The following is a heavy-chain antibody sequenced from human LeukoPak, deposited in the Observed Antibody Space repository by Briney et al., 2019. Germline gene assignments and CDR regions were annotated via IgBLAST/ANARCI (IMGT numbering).Heavy chain of an antibody. CDR1: GYPINNAYY. CDR2: LYHPGST. CDR3: ARQYDSYFYYYLDL. D-gene: IGHD2-2*01. J-gene: IGHJ6*03. V-gene: IGHV4-38-2*01. Sequence: SETLSLTCGVSGYPINNAYYWVWIRQPPGKGLEWIGSLYHPGSTYYNPSLKSRVTMSVDTSRNQFSLRLSFVTAADTAVYYCARQYDSYFYYYLDLWGTGTTVIVSS.